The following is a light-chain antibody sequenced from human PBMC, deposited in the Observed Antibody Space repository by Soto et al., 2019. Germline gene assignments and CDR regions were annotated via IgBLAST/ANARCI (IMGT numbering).Light chain of an antibody. Sequence: QSVLTQPPSASGTPGQRVIVSCSGSSSNIGKNTVNWYQQLPGTAPKLLIYTNDQRPSGVPDRFSGSKSGTSASLAISGLQSEDEADYYCAAWDDSLNALYVFGTGTKVTVL. CDR1: SSNIGKNT. CDR3: AAWDDSLNALYV. J-gene: IGLJ1*01. CDR2: TND. V-gene: IGLV1-44*01.